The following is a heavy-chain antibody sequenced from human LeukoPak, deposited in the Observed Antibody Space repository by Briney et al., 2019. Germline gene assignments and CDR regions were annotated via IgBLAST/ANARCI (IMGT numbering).Heavy chain of an antibody. CDR1: GGSITSSSHY. J-gene: IGHJ4*02. D-gene: IGHD1-7*01. Sequence: KPSETLSLTCTVSGGSITSSSHYWGWIRQPPGKGLEWIGSIYYSGSTYYNPSLKSRLTISVDTSNNQFSLKLSSVTAADTAVYYCARQLRTGTSRPCDYWGQGTLVTVSP. V-gene: IGHV4-39*01. CDR3: ARQLRTGTSRPCDY. CDR2: IYYSGST.